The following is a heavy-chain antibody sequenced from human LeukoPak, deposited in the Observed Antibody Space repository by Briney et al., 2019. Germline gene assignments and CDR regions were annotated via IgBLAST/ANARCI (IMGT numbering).Heavy chain of an antibody. D-gene: IGHD5-18*01. CDR1: GFTFSSYA. CDR3: ARDESGYSYGYVGDY. Sequence: GGSLRLSCAASGFTFSSYAMSWVRQAPGKGLEWVSAISGSGGSTYYADSVKGRFTISRDNSKNTLYLQMNSLRAEDTAVYYCARDESGYSYGYVGDYWGQGTLVTVSS. V-gene: IGHV3-23*01. CDR2: ISGSGGST. J-gene: IGHJ4*02.